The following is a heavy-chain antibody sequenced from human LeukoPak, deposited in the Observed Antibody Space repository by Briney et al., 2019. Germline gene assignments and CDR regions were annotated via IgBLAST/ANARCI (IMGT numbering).Heavy chain of an antibody. CDR3: ARYSHDSSGYHFDY. V-gene: IGHV3-11*01. CDR2: ISSSGSTI. D-gene: IGHD3-22*01. J-gene: IGHJ4*02. CDR1: GFSFNDYY. Sequence: GGCVRLSCATSGFSFNDYYMSWIRQAPGKGLEWLSYISSSGSTIYYADSVTGRFTISRDNAKNSLYLQMSSLRAEDTAVYYCARYSHDSSGYHFDYWGPGNLVTVSS.